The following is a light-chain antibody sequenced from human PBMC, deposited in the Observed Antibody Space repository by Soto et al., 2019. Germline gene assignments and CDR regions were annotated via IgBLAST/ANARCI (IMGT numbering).Light chain of an antibody. V-gene: IGKV3-15*01. CDR3: QQYNNWPPWT. J-gene: IGKJ1*01. Sequence: QSPATLSLSKGERATLSCRASQSISTYLAWYQQKPGQAPRLLIYGASKRATGIPDRFSGSGSGTEFTLTISRLEPEDFATYYCQQYNNWPPWTFGQVTKVDIK. CDR2: GAS. CDR1: QSISTY.